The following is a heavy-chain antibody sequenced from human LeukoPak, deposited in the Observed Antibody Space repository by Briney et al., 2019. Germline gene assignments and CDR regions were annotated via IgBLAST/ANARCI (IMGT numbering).Heavy chain of an antibody. CDR1: GYTFTSYG. Sequence: ASVKVSFKASGYTFTSYGIIWVRQAAGQGLEWMGWISTYNGNTNYAQKFKGRVTMTTDTLTTTAHMELRSMRSDDTAVYYCAREGEGVPGAMSWFQYYYYYMDVWGKGTTVIVSS. D-gene: IGHD2-2*01. V-gene: IGHV1-18*01. CDR3: AREGEGVPGAMSWFQYYYYYMDV. J-gene: IGHJ6*03. CDR2: ISTYNGNT.